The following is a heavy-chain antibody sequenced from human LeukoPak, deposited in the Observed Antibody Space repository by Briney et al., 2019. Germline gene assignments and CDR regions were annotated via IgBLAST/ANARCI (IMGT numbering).Heavy chain of an antibody. D-gene: IGHD2/OR15-2a*01. CDR1: GFTFSSYS. CDR3: ARGEFGDYYYFYMDV. J-gene: IGHJ6*03. CDR2: ISSSSSYI. V-gene: IGHV3-21*01. Sequence: PGGSLRLSCAASGFTFSSYSMNWVRQAPGKGLEWVSSISSSSSYIYCGDSVKGRFTISRDDAKNSLFLQMNSLRAEDTATYYCARGEFGDYYYFYMDVWGKGTTVTVSS.